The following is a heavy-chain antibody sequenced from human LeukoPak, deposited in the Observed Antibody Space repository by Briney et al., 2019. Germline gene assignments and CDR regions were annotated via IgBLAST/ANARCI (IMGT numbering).Heavy chain of an antibody. J-gene: IGHJ4*02. V-gene: IGHV3-30*03. Sequence: GGSLRLSCAASGFTFSSYGMHWVRQAPGKGLEGVAVISSDGTNKYYADSVKGRFTISRDNSKSTLYLQMNSLRAEDTAVYYCASGHQRWLPKGYWGQGTLVTVSS. CDR2: ISSDGTNK. CDR1: GFTFSSYG. D-gene: IGHD5-24*01. CDR3: ASGHQRWLPKGY.